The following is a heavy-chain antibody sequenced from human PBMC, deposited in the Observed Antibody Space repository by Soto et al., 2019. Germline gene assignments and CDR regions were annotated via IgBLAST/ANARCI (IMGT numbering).Heavy chain of an antibody. CDR3: ARGLQLAY. CDR2: ISAYNGNT. D-gene: IGHD6-6*01. Sequence: GASVKVSCKASGYTFTSYGISWVRQAPGQGLEWMGWISAYNGNTNYAQKFQGRVTMTRNTSISTAYMELSSLRSEDTAVYYCARGLQLAYWGQGTLVTVSS. J-gene: IGHJ4*02. V-gene: IGHV1-18*01. CDR1: GYTFTSYG.